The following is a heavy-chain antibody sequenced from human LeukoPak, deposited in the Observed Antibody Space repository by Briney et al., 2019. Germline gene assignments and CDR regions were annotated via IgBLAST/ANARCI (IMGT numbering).Heavy chain of an antibody. Sequence: SETLSLTCTVSGGSISSYYWNWIRQSPGKGLEWIGYIYYSGTTNYNPSLKSRVTISVDTAKNQFSLKLSSVTAADTAVYYCARGNYYFDYWGQGTLVTVSS. CDR1: GGSISSYY. D-gene: IGHD2/OR15-2a*01. J-gene: IGHJ4*02. CDR2: IYYSGTT. V-gene: IGHV4-59*01. CDR3: ARGNYYFDY.